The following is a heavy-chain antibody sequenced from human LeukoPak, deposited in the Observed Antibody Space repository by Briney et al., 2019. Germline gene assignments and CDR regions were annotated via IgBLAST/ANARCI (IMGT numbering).Heavy chain of an antibody. CDR2: ISAYNGNT. Sequence: GASVKVSCKASGYTFTSYGISWVRQAPGQGLEWMGWISAYNGNTNYAQKLQGRVTMTTDTSTSTAYMELRSLRSDDTAVYYCARGSGSGWVRGVWNWFDPWGQGTLVTVSS. V-gene: IGHV1-18*01. CDR1: GYTFTSYG. CDR3: ARGSGSGWVRGVWNWFDP. J-gene: IGHJ5*02. D-gene: IGHD6-19*01.